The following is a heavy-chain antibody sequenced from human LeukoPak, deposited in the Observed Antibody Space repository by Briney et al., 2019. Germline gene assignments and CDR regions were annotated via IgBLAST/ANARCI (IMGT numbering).Heavy chain of an antibody. CDR3: ARGSSSGYYLGYFDY. J-gene: IGHJ4*02. CDR1: GGSISSYY. CDR2: IYTSGST. V-gene: IGHV4-4*07. D-gene: IGHD3-22*01. Sequence: KSSETLSLTCTVSGGSISSYYWSWIRQPAGKGLEWIGRIYTSGSTNYNPSPKSRVTISVDTSKNQFSLKLSSVTAADTAVYYCARGSSSGYYLGYFDYWGQGTLVTVSS.